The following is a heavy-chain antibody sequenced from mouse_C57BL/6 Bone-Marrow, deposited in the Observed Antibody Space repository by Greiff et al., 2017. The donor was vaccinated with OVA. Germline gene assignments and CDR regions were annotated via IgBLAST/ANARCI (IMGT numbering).Heavy chain of an antibody. CDR1: GYSITSGYY. V-gene: IGHV3-6*01. CDR3: ARDYRSYFDY. J-gene: IGHJ2*01. D-gene: IGHD5-5*01. Sequence: ESGPGLVKPSQSLSLTCSVTGYSITSGYYWNWIRQFPGNKLEWMGYISYDGSNNYNPSLKNRISITRDTSKNQFFLKLNSVTTEDTATYYCARDYRSYFDYWGQGTTLTVSS. CDR2: ISYDGSN.